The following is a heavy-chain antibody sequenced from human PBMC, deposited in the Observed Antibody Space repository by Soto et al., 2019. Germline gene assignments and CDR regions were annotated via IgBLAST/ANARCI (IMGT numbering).Heavy chain of an antibody. D-gene: IGHD3-10*01. J-gene: IGHJ6*02. CDR2: ISAYNGNT. CDR1: GYTFTSYG. CDR3: ARDRTSYGSGMGYYGMDV. Sequence: ASVKVSCKASGYTFTSYGISWVRQAPGQGLEWMGWISAYNGNTNYAQKLQGRVTMTTDTSTSTAYMEPRSLRSDDTAGYYCARDRTSYGSGMGYYGMDVWGQGTTVTVSS. V-gene: IGHV1-18*01.